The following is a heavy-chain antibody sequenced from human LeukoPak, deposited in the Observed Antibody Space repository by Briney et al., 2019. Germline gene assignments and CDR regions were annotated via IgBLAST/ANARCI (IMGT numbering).Heavy chain of an antibody. CDR1: GGSISSSSYY. V-gene: IGHV4-39*01. Sequence: SETLSLTCTVSGGSISSSSYYWGWIRQPPGKGLEWIGTIYYSGSTYYNPSLTSRVTISVDTSKNQFSLKLSSVTAADTAVYYCARHTHSIARYYFDYWGQGTLVTVSS. J-gene: IGHJ4*02. CDR3: ARHTHSIARYYFDY. CDR2: IYYSGST. D-gene: IGHD6-13*01.